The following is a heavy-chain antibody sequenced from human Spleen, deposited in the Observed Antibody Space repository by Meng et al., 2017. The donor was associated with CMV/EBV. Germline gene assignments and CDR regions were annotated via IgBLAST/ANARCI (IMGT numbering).Heavy chain of an antibody. CDR2: IYYSGRT. Sequence: GSLRLSCAASGFTFSSYRMNWVRQAPGKGLEWIGYIYYSGRTNYKPSLKSRVTISVDTSKNQFSLKLSSVTAADTAVYYCARGRVYYYDRSGYPPGYGMDVWGQGTTVTVSS. CDR1: GFTFSSYR. V-gene: IGHV4-59*01. J-gene: IGHJ6*02. D-gene: IGHD3-22*01. CDR3: ARGRVYYYDRSGYPPGYGMDV.